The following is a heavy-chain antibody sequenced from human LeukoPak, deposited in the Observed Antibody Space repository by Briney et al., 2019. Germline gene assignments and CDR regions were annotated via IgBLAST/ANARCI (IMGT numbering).Heavy chain of an antibody. J-gene: IGHJ6*03. CDR3: ARGAGPYYYYYMDV. CDR1: GFTFSSYS. Sequence: PGGSLRLSCAASGFTFSSYSMNWVRQAPGKGLEWVSSISSSSSYIYYADSVKGRFTISRDNAKNSLYLQMNSLRAEDTAVYSCARGAGPYYYYYMDVWGKGTTVTVSS. V-gene: IGHV3-21*01. CDR2: ISSSSSYI. D-gene: IGHD6-13*01.